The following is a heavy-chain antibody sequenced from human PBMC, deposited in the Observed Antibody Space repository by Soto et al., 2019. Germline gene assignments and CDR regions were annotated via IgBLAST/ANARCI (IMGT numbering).Heavy chain of an antibody. CDR2: MNSNSGYT. D-gene: IGHD3-3*01. Sequence: ASVKVSCKASGYTFTSYDSNWVRQATGQGLEWMGWMNSNSGYTGYAQKFQGRVAMTSNTSISTAYMELSSLISEDTAAYYCATAVTISGLVMYSKSMDVWRQGTRVTVSS. V-gene: IGHV1-8*01. J-gene: IGHJ6*02. CDR1: GYTFTSYD. CDR3: ATAVTISGLVMYSKSMDV.